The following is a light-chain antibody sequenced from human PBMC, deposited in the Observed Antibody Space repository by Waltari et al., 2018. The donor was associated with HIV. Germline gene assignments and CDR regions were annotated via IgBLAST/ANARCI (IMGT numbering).Light chain of an antibody. J-gene: IGLJ1*01. CDR1: DFGRCNH. Sequence: QSALPHPASVSGSPGQSLTISCTGDFGRCNHVSWYQQYPVKATKLMIYEVNNRPSGVSNRFSGSKSGNTASLTISGLQTEDEADYYCNSYTGAFGTGTKVTVL. V-gene: IGLV2-14*01. CDR3: NSYTGA. CDR2: EVN.